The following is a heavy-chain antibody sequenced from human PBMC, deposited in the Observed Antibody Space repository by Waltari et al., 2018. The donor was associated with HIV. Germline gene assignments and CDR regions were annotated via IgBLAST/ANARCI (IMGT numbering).Heavy chain of an antibody. CDR2: ISRNGSRA. CDR3: AKNQAAYHDSYVYAA. V-gene: IGHV3-23*05. Sequence: EGQQPESRASLVQPGVSIWPACGGTGAKFTGYSLSWVRQAPGNGLEWRTGISRNGSRAEYGDSAKSRFTVSTDNSKSTLQLQLTNLRVDYTAIYYCAKNQAAYHDSYVYAAWGQATLVTVSS. CDR1: GAKFTGYS. D-gene: IGHD3-16*01. J-gene: IGHJ5*02.